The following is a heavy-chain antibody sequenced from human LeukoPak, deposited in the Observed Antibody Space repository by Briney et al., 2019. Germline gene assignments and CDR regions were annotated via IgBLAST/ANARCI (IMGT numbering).Heavy chain of an antibody. V-gene: IGHV1-69*13. CDR1: GGTFSSYA. D-gene: IGHD3-22*01. Sequence: ASVKVSCKASGGTFSSYAISWVRQAPGQGLEWMGGIIPIFGTANYAQKFQGRVTITPDESTSTAYMELSSLRSEDTAVYYCARMWDYYDSSGLGGWGQGTLVTVSS. CDR3: ARMWDYYDSSGLGG. CDR2: IIPIFGTA. J-gene: IGHJ4*02.